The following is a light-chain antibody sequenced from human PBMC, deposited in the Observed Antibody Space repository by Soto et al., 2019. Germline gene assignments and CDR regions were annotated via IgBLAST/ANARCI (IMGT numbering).Light chain of an antibody. CDR3: QHYNSYSEA. CDR2: AAS. J-gene: IGKJ1*01. V-gene: IGKV1-6*01. Sequence: AIHMTQSPSSLSASVGDRVTITCRASQGIRNDLGWYQQKPGKAPQLLISAASSLQSGVPSRFSGSGSGTDFTLTISSLQPEDFATYYCQHYNSYSEAFGQGTKVELK. CDR1: QGIRND.